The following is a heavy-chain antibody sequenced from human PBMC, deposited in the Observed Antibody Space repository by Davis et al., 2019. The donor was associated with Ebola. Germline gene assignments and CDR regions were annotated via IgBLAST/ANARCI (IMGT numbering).Heavy chain of an antibody. CDR3: ATRRDTDNWFDP. V-gene: IGHV5-51*01. CDR1: GYSFTSYW. J-gene: IGHJ5*02. CDR2: IYPGDSDT. Sequence: PGGSLRLSCKGSGYSFTSYWIGWVRQMPGKGLEWMGIIYPGDSDTRYSPSFQGQVTISADKSISTAYLQWSSLKASATAMYYCATRRDTDNWFDPWGPGTLVTVSS. D-gene: IGHD5-18*01.